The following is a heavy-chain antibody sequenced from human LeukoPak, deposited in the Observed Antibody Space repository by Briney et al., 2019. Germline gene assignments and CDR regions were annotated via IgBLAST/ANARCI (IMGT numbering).Heavy chain of an antibody. V-gene: IGHV4-59*01. J-gene: IGHJ5*02. Sequence: PSETLSLTGTGSAGTISSYYWSWLPQRPGQGLEGWGYTYYGGTTNYNPSLKSRVIISVDTSKNQFSLKLSSVTAADTAVYYCARAGSGRVVRGVIMLDPWGQGTLVTVSS. CDR3: ARAGSGRVVRGVIMLDP. CDR2: TYYGGTT. CDR1: AGTISSYY. D-gene: IGHD3-10*01.